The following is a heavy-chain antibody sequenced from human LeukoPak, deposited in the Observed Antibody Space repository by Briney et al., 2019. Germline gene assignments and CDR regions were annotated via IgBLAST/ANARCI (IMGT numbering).Heavy chain of an antibody. CDR2: ISYDGSNK. J-gene: IGHJ4*02. Sequence: GRSLRLSCAASGFTFSSYAMHWVRQAPGKGLEWVAVISYDGSNKYYADSVKGRFTISRDNSKNTLYLQMNSLRAEDTAVYYCARDTVRGIVFYYFDYWGQGTLVTVSS. D-gene: IGHD3-10*01. CDR1: GFTFSSYA. CDR3: ARDTVRGIVFYYFDY. V-gene: IGHV3-30*04.